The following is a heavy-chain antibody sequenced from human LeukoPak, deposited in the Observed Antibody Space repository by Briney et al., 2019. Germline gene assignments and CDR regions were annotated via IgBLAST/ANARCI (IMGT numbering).Heavy chain of an antibody. J-gene: IGHJ5*02. V-gene: IGHV1-18*01. D-gene: IGHD3-22*01. CDR2: ISAYNGNT. CDR1: GYTFTSHG. Sequence: ASVKVPCKASGYTFTSHGISWVRQAPGQGLEWMGWISAYNGNTNYAQKLQGRVTMTTDTSTSTAYMELRSLRSDDTAVYYCARLYYYDSSGYYYGNWFDPWGQGTLVTVSS. CDR3: ARLYYYDSSGYYYGNWFDP.